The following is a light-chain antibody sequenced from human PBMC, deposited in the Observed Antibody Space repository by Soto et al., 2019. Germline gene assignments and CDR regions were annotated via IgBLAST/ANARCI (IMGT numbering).Light chain of an antibody. Sequence: DIVLTQSPGTLSLSPGERATLSCRASQSVSSNYLAWYQQKPGQTPKVLIYRASTRATGIPDRFSGSGSGTDFTLTISRLEAEDFAAYYCQQYGTPRSVTFGQGTRLEIK. J-gene: IGKJ5*01. V-gene: IGKV3-20*01. CDR3: QQYGTPRSVT. CDR1: QSVSSNY. CDR2: RAS.